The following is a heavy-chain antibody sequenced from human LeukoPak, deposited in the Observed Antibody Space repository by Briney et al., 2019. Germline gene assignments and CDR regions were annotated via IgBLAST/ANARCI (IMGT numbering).Heavy chain of an antibody. D-gene: IGHD3-22*01. CDR2: IYPGDSDT. Sequence: GASLQISCQGSGSLFTRYWIGWGRQLHGKGLEWMGIIYPGDSDTRYSPSFQGQVTISADKSISTAYLQWSSLKASDTAMYYCASPDYYDSSGYSPGVGYWGQGTLVTVAS. V-gene: IGHV5-51*01. CDR1: GSLFTRYW. CDR3: ASPDYYDSSGYSPGVGY. J-gene: IGHJ4*02.